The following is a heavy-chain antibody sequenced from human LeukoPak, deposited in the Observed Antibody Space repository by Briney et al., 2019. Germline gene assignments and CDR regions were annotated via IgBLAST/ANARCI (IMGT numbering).Heavy chain of an antibody. CDR3: ARNTSGNSFDY. Sequence: PSETLSLTCAVSGYSIISDYYWGWIRQPPGKGLEWIGSVYHSGSTHYNPSLKSRVTMSVDTSKNQFSLKLSSVTAADTAVYYCARNTSGNSFDYWGQGTLVTVSS. V-gene: IGHV4-38-2*01. J-gene: IGHJ4*02. CDR2: VYHSGST. D-gene: IGHD6-19*01. CDR1: GYSIISDYY.